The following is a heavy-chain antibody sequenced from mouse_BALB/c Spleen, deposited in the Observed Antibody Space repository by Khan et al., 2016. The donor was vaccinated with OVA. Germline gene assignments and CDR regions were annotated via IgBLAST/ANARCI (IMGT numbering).Heavy chain of an antibody. Sequence: VKLLESGPGLVAPSQSLSITCTISGFSLTNYGVHWVRQPPGKGLEWLVVIWSDGSTTYNSALKSRLTISKDNSKSQVFLKMNSLQTDDTAVYFCASQPYYHYNIMDYWGQGTSVTVSS. CDR3: ASQPYYHYNIMDY. V-gene: IGHV2-6-1*01. D-gene: IGHD2-10*01. CDR2: IWSDGST. J-gene: IGHJ4*01. CDR1: GFSLTNYG.